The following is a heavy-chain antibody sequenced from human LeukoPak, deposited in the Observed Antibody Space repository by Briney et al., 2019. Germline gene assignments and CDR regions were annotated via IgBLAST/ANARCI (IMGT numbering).Heavy chain of an antibody. J-gene: IGHJ4*02. CDR1: GYSISSGYY. D-gene: IGHD5-24*01. CDR2: IYHSGST. Sequence: SETLSLTCTVSGYSISSGYYWGWIRQPPGKGLEWIGSIYHSGSTYYNPSLKSRVTISVDTSKNQFSLKLSSVTAADTAVYYCARVRGDGYNWGYFDYWDQGTLVTVSS. CDR3: ARVRGDGYNWGYFDY. V-gene: IGHV4-38-2*02.